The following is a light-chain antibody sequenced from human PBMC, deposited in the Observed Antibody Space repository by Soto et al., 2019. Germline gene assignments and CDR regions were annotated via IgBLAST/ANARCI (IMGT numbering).Light chain of an antibody. J-gene: IGLJ2*01. Sequence: QSVLTQPPSVSGSPGQSVTISCTGTSSDFGSYIRVSWYQQPPGTAPKLMIYEVSNRPSGVPDRFAGSKSGNTAALPISGLQAEDEADYYCSLYTSSSALVFGGGTKLTVL. CDR1: SSDFGSYIR. CDR2: EVS. CDR3: SLYTSSSALV. V-gene: IGLV2-18*01.